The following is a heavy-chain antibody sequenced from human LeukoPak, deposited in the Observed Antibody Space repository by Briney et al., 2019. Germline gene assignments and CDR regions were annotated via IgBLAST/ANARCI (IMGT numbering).Heavy chain of an antibody. Sequence: PSETLSLTCTVSGGSISSYYWSWIRQPPGKGLEWIGSIYYSGSTYYNPSLKSRVTISVDTSKNQFSLKLSSVTAADTAVYYCARHLYGDYGDFDYWGQGTLVTVSS. CDR2: IYYSGST. CDR1: GGSISSYY. J-gene: IGHJ4*02. CDR3: ARHLYGDYGDFDY. V-gene: IGHV4-39*01. D-gene: IGHD4-17*01.